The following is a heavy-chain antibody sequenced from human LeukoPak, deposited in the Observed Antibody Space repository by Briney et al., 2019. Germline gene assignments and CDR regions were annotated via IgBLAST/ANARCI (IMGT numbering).Heavy chain of an antibody. CDR3: ARDGV. CDR2: IYYSGST. CDR1: GGSISSSSYY. J-gene: IGHJ6*04. V-gene: IGHV4-39*07. Sequence: SETLSLTCTVSGGSISSSSYYWGWIRQPPGKGLEWIGSIYYSGSTYYNPSLKSRVTISVDTSKDQFSLKLSSVTAADTAVYYCARDGVWGKGTTVTVSS.